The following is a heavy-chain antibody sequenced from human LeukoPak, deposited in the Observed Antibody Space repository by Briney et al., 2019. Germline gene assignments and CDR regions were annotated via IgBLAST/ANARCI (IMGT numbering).Heavy chain of an antibody. CDR3: ARNYYDFWSGYPPYYYYYMDV. D-gene: IGHD3-3*01. J-gene: IGHJ6*03. CDR1: GFTFSSYA. CDR2: ISYDGSNK. V-gene: IGHV3-30-3*01. Sequence: GGSLRLSCAASGFTFSSYAMHWVRQAPGKGLEWVAVISYDGSNKYYADSVKGRFTISRDNSKNTLYLQMNSLRAEDTAVYYCARNYYDFWSGYPPYYYYYMDVWGKGTTVTVSS.